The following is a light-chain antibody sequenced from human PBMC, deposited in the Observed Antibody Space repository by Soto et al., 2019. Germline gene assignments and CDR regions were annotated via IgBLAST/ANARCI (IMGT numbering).Light chain of an antibody. CDR3: FSYAGDSTWV. CDR1: RSDIGSYNS. CDR2: EVT. J-gene: IGLJ3*02. Sequence: QSVLTQPASVSGSPGQSITISCTGTRSDIGSYNSIAWYQHYSGKAPTVIIFEVTKRPSGISDRFSGSKSGSTASLTISGLQAEDEADYFCFSYAGDSTWVFGGGTKLTVL. V-gene: IGLV2-23*02.